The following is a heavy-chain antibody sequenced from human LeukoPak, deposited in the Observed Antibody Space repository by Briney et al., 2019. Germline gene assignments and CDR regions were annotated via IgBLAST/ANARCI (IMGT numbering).Heavy chain of an antibody. CDR1: GFTFNYYW. J-gene: IGHJ4*02. Sequence: GGSLRLSCAASGFTFNYYWRSWVRQAPGKGLAWVANIKQDGSEKYYVDSVRGRFTISRDNAKNSLYLQMNSLRAEDTAVYYCAREPSGSLDYWGQGTLVTVSS. CDR3: AREPSGSLDY. D-gene: IGHD1-26*01. CDR2: IKQDGSEK. V-gene: IGHV3-7*01.